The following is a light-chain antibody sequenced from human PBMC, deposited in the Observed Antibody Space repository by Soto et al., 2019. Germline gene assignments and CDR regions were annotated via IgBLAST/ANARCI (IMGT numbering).Light chain of an antibody. CDR3: QEGSTLLT. Sequence: DIQITQSPSSLSTSVGDRVTITCRTSQRVSTYLNWYQQRPGKAPKLLIYAASSLESGVPSRFSGSGSGTDFTLTISSLQPEDFATYYCQEGSTLLTFGGGTRVEIK. J-gene: IGKJ4*01. CDR1: QRVSTY. CDR2: AAS. V-gene: IGKV1-39*01.